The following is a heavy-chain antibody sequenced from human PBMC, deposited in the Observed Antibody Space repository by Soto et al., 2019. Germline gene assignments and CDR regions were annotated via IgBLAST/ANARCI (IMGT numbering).Heavy chain of an antibody. CDR1: GFSLTTSGVG. CDR2: IYWDDDK. D-gene: IGHD3-3*01. Sequence: QITLNESGPTVVRPTETLTLTCRFSGFSLTTSGVGVGWVRQSPGKAPEWLALIYWDDDKRYSESLKSRLTITKDTSKNHVVLTVANLDPTDTATYYCAHRVLRTVFGLVTTTAIYFDFWGQGSPFAVSS. J-gene: IGHJ4*02. CDR3: AHRVLRTVFGLVTTTAIYFDF. V-gene: IGHV2-5*02.